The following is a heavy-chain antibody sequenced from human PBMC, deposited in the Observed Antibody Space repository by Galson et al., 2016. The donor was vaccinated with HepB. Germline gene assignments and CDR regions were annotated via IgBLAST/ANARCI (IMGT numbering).Heavy chain of an antibody. CDR3: AKDLTTMVRGVRHY. D-gene: IGHD3-10*01. CDR2: ITSGGST. V-gene: IGHV3-23*01. Sequence: SLRLSCAASGFTFSSYAMTWVRQAPGKGLEWVPVITSGGSTYYAAPVKGRFTISRDNAKNSLYLQMNSLRAEDTALYYCAKDLTTMVRGVRHYWGQGTLVTVSS. J-gene: IGHJ4*02. CDR1: GFTFSSYA.